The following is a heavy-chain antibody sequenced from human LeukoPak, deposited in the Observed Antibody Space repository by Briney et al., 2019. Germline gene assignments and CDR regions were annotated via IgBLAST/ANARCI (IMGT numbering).Heavy chain of an antibody. J-gene: IGHJ1*01. CDR2: ISFDGSVT. Sequence: GGSLTLSCQASGLTFSSHCMHWVRQAAGKGLFWVSYISFDGSVTSYADFVKGRFTVSRDTSKHMLFLQMDRLRADDMAIYYCTMDGQFYDSGNFHSDLDSWGQGTLVIVS. V-gene: IGHV3-74*01. CDR3: TMDGQFYDSGNFHSDLDS. D-gene: IGHD3-10*01. CDR1: GLTFSSHC.